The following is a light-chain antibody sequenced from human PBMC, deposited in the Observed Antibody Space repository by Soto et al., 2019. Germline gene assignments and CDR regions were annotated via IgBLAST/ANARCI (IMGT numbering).Light chain of an antibody. Sequence: QSALTQPASVSGSAGQSITISCTGASSDVGAYNYVSWYQQYPGKAPKLMIYDFSNRPSGVSNRFSGSKSGNTASLTISGLQADHEPDYHCSSYTSNNTPYVFGTGTKVTVL. CDR3: SSYTSNNTPYV. CDR2: DFS. J-gene: IGLJ1*01. V-gene: IGLV2-14*01. CDR1: SSDVGAYNY.